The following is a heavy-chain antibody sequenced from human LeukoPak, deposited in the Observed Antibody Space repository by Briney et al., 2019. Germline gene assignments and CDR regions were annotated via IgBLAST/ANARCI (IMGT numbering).Heavy chain of an antibody. CDR3: ARCDYDTNITPVWFYP. Sequence: AGVNVSCKASGYSFTNYDINWVRKAPGQGLEWMGWMKLISGETGYAQKFQGRVTFSRNTSISTAYIELTNLRSEDTAVYYCARCDYDTNITPVWFYPWGQRTVLTVSS. CDR2: MKLISGET. J-gene: IGHJ5*02. CDR1: GYSFTNYD. D-gene: IGHD4/OR15-4a*01. V-gene: IGHV1-8*01.